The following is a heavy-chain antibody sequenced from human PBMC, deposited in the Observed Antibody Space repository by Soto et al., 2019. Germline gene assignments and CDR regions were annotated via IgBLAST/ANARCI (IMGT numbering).Heavy chain of an antibody. CDR2: ISWNSGSI. J-gene: IGHJ4*02. CDR3: AKDIMGQWLGYFDY. Sequence: EVPLVESGGGLVQPGRSLRLSCAASGFTFDDYAMHWVRQAPGKGLEWVSGISWNSGSIGYADSVKGRFTISRDNAKNSLYLQMNSLRAEDTALYYCAKDIMGQWLGYFDYWGQGTLVTVSS. D-gene: IGHD6-19*01. CDR1: GFTFDDYA. V-gene: IGHV3-9*01.